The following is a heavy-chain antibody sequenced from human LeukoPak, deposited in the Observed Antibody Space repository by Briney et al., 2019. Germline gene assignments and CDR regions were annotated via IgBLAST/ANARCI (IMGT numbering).Heavy chain of an antibody. D-gene: IGHD6-19*01. CDR2: INPNSGGT. Sequence: ASVKVSCKASGYTFTGYYMHWVRQAPGQGLEWMGWINPNSGGTNYAQKFQGRVTMTRDTPISTAYMELSRLRSDDTAVYYCARVRKVAVAAWGHNWFDPWGQGTLVTVSS. CDR1: GYTFTGYY. CDR3: ARVRKVAVAAWGHNWFDP. J-gene: IGHJ5*02. V-gene: IGHV1-2*02.